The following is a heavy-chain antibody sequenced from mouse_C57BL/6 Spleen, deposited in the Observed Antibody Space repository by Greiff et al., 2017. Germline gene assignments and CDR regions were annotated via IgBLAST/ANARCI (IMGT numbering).Heavy chain of an antibody. J-gene: IGHJ3*01. CDR1: GYAFTNYL. CDR2: INPGGGGT. CDR3: ERDYCISSRFAY. D-gene: IGHD1-1*01. Sequence: VQLQQSGAELVRPGTSVKVSCKASGYAFTNYLIEWVKQRPGQGLEWIGVINPGGGGTNYNGKFKGKATLTADKSSSTAYMQLSSLTSEDSAVCSGERDYCISSRFAYWGQGTLLTVSA. V-gene: IGHV1-54*01.